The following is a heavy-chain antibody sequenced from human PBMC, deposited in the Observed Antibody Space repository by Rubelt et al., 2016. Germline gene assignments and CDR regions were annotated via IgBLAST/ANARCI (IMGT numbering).Heavy chain of an antibody. J-gene: IGHJ6*02. Sequence: EVQLVESGGGLVQPGGSLRLSCAASGFTFSEFWMHWVRQAPGKGLVWVSVIYGGGNPHYADSVKGRFTISRDNPKNTLYLQMNTLRAEDTAFYYGAGGVWSGRNYYYYGMVVWGQGTTVTVSS. CDR2: IYGGGNP. V-gene: IGHV3-66*01. CDR3: AGGVWSGRNYYYYGMVV. D-gene: IGHD3-3*01. CDR1: GFTFSEFW.